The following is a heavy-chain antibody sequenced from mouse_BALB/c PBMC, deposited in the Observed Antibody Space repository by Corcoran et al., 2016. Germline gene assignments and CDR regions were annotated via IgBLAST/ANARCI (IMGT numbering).Heavy chain of an antibody. D-gene: IGHD1-1*01. CDR3: ARDGSSFFDY. CDR2: INTYTGEP. J-gene: IGHJ2*01. CDR1: GYTFTNYG. Sequence: QIQLVQSGPELKKPGETVKISCKASGYTFTNYGMNWVKQAPGKGLKWMGWINTYTGEPTYADDFKGRFAFSLETSASTAYLQINNLKNEDMATYFCARDGSSFFDYCGQGTTLTVSS. V-gene: IGHV9-1*02.